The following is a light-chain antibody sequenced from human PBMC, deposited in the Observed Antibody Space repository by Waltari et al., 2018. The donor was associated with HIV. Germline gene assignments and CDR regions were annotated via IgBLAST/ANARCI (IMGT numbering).Light chain of an antibody. V-gene: IGLV1-44*01. CDR2: ADA. Sequence: QSVLTRPPPASGPPGRGSTTPCSGSTPNIEGPIVTWYQQFSRAAPKLLIYADAQRPSGVPDRFSGSKSGTSASLVISGLQSEDEADYYCSTWDERLNGVVFGGGTRLTVV. J-gene: IGLJ2*01. CDR1: TPNIEGPI. CDR3: STWDERLNGVV.